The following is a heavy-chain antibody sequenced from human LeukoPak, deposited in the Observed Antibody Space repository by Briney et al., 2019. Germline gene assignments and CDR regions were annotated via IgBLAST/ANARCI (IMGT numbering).Heavy chain of an antibody. V-gene: IGHV4-59*01. Sequence: SETLSLTCTVSGGSISSYYWSWIRQPPGKGLEWIGYIYYSGSTNYNPSPKSRVTISVDTSKNQFSLRLSSVTAADTAVYYCARVRYSSGWYDGLDYWGQGTLVTVSS. CDR2: IYYSGST. CDR3: ARVRYSSGWYDGLDY. D-gene: IGHD6-19*01. CDR1: GGSISSYY. J-gene: IGHJ4*02.